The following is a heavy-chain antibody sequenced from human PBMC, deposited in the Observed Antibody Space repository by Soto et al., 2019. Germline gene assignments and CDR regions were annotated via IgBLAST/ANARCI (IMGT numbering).Heavy chain of an antibody. J-gene: IGHJ4*02. Sequence: ASVKVSCKASGYTFTSYDINWVRQATGQGLEWMGWMNPNSGNTGYAQKFQGRVTMTRNTSISTAYMELRSLRSEDTAVYYCAGGLRAYYYHTRGPSYWGQGTLVTVSS. V-gene: IGHV1-8*02. D-gene: IGHD3-22*01. CDR1: GYTFTSYD. CDR2: MNPNSGNT. CDR3: AGGLRAYYYHTRGPSY.